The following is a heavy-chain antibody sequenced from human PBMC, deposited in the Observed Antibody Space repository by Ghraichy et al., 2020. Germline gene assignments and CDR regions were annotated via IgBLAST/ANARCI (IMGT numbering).Heavy chain of an antibody. D-gene: IGHD1-26*01. CDR2: IWHDGSQR. Sequence: GGSLRLSCVASGFTFSSYGMHWVRQAPGEGLEWVAVIWHDGSQRYYGESVKGRFTISRDNSKNGLFLQMNSLRAEDTAVYFCVREEMHMGAPNGMDVWGHGTTVIVSS. CDR1: GFTFSSYG. CDR3: VREEMHMGAPNGMDV. J-gene: IGHJ6*02. V-gene: IGHV3-33*01.